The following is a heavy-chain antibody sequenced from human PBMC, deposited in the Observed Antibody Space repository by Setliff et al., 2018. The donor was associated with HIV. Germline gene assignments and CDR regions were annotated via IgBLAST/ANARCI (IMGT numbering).Heavy chain of an antibody. V-gene: IGHV1-69*13. CDR2: IIPIYGTP. Sequence: SVKVSCKASGGTFSSYSINWVRQAPGQGLEWMGGIIPIYGTPIYAQKFQGRVTITADESTSTAYMELSSLRSADAAIYFCARVTPFCSSTRCPEPYSAAYDIWGQGTMVTVSS. CDR1: GGTFSSYS. CDR3: ARVTPFCSSTRCPEPYSAAYDI. J-gene: IGHJ3*02. D-gene: IGHD2-2*01.